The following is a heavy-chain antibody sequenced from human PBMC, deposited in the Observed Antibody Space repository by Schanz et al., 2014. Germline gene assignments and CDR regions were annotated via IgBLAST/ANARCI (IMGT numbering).Heavy chain of an antibody. V-gene: IGHV1-3*01. CDR1: GYTFTSYS. CDR2: INVGNGNM. J-gene: IGHJ4*02. Sequence: QVQLVQSGAEVKKPGASVKVSCKASGYTFTSYSIHWVRQAPGQGLEWMGWINVGNGNMKYSQKFQGRVTITRDTSASTAYMELTSLRSEDTAVYFCARSGSSNWYFFDYWGQGTLXTVSS. D-gene: IGHD6-13*01. CDR3: ARSGSSNWYFFDY.